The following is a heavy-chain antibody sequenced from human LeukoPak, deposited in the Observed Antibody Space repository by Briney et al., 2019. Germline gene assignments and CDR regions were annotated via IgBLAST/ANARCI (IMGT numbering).Heavy chain of an antibody. J-gene: IGHJ5*02. CDR3: AKDQEKQWRRGDWFDP. D-gene: IGHD6-19*01. CDR2: ITHDEVNK. V-gene: IGHV3-30*04. CDR1: GFTFSTYA. Sequence: GGSLRLSCAASGFTFSTYAMHWVRQALGKGLEWVAVITHDEVNKYYADSVKGRFTISRDNSKNTLYLQMNSLRAEDTAVYYCAKDQEKQWRRGDWFDPWGQGTLVTVSS.